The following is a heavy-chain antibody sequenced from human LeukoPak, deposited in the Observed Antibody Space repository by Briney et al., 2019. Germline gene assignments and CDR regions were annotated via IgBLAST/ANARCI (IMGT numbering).Heavy chain of an antibody. Sequence: GSSVKVSCKASGYTFTYRYLHWVRQAPGQGLEWMGWINPNSGGTNYAQKFQGRVTMTRDTSISTAYMELSRLRSDDTAVYYCARDLTASLDYWGQGTLVTVSS. D-gene: IGHD1-14*01. J-gene: IGHJ4*02. V-gene: IGHV1-2*02. CDR1: GYTFTYRY. CDR2: INPNSGGT. CDR3: ARDLTASLDY.